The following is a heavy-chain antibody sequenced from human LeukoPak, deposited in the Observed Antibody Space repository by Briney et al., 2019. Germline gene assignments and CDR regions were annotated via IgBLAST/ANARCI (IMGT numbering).Heavy chain of an antibody. D-gene: IGHD3-10*01. J-gene: IGHJ3*02. V-gene: IGHV3-30-3*01. Sequence: GRSLRLSCAASGFTFSSYAMHWVRQAPGKGLEWVAVISYDGSNKYYADSVKGRFTISRDNAKNSLYLQMNSLRAEDTALYHCARDHGYGSGSLYSSDAFDIWGQGTMVTVSS. CDR1: GFTFSSYA. CDR2: ISYDGSNK. CDR3: ARDHGYGSGSLYSSDAFDI.